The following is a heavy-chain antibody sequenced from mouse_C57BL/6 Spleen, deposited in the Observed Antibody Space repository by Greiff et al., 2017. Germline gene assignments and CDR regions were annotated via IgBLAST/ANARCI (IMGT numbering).Heavy chain of an antibody. V-gene: IGHV5-16*01. Sequence: EVQLVESEGGLVQPGSSMKLSCTASGFTFSDYYMAWVRQVPEKGLEWVANINYDGSSTYYLDSLKSRFIISRDNAKNILYLQMCSLKSEDTATYYCARRGAQATSFDYWGQGTTLTVSS. CDR2: INYDGSST. D-gene: IGHD3-2*02. J-gene: IGHJ2*01. CDR1: GFTFSDYY. CDR3: ARRGAQATSFDY.